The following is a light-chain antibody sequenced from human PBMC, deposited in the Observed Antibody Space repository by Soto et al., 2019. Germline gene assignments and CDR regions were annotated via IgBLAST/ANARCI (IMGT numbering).Light chain of an antibody. CDR2: GVS. Sequence: EIVMTQSPATLSVSPRERATLSCRASQSVGNNFAWYQQKPGQAPRLLIYGVSIRATGVPSRFSGSGSGTEFTLTISNLQYEDFAVYYCQQYSNWPLTLGGGTKVEIK. J-gene: IGKJ4*01. CDR1: QSVGNN. V-gene: IGKV3-15*01. CDR3: QQYSNWPLT.